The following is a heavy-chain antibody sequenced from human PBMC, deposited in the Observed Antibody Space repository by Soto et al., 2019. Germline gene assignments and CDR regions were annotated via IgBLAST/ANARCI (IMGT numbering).Heavy chain of an antibody. CDR1: CGSISSYY. D-gene: IGHD3-10*01. Sequence: TLSLTCTVSCGSISSYYWSWIRQPPGKGLEWIGYIYYSGSTNYNPSLKSRVTISVDTSKNQFSLKLNSMTAADTAVYYCARHNYGSGSTYFDYWGQGTLVTVSS. CDR2: IYYSGST. V-gene: IGHV4-59*08. CDR3: ARHNYGSGSTYFDY. J-gene: IGHJ4*02.